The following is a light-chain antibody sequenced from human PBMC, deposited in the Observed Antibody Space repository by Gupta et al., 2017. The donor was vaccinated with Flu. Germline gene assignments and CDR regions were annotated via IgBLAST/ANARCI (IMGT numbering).Light chain of an antibody. CDR3: QQYYSPPHS. Sequence: DIVMTQSPDSLAVSRGERAAINCKSSQTVLFTSTNKNYVAWYQQKPGQPPKLLIYWASTRESGVPDRFSGSGSGTHFTLTISSLQAEDVAVYYCQQYYSPPHSFGQGTKLEIK. J-gene: IGKJ2*03. CDR2: WAS. CDR1: QTVLFTSTNKNY. V-gene: IGKV4-1*01.